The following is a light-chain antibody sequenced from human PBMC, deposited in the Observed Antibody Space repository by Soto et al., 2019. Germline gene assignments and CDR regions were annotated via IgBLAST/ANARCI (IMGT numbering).Light chain of an antibody. Sequence: EIQMTQSPSTLSASVGDRVTITCRASQSISSWLAWYQQKPGKAPKLLIYDASSLESGVPSRFSGSGSGTESTLTISSLQPDDFATYYCQQYNSYSLTFGGGTKVDIK. J-gene: IGKJ4*01. CDR3: QQYNSYSLT. V-gene: IGKV1-5*01. CDR1: QSISSW. CDR2: DAS.